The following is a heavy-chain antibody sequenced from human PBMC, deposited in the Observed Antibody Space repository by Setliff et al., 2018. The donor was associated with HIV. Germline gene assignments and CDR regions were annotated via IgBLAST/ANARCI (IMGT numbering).Heavy chain of an antibody. CDR3: VRDRGDATIFSWGHYFDY. Sequence: GASVKVSCKASGYTFTNYCMHWVRQAPGQGLEWMGVINPSSGGTHYAQKFQGRVTMARDTSTTTVYMDLSSLTSEDTAVYFCVRDRGDATIFSWGHYFDYWGPGTLVTVTS. J-gene: IGHJ4*02. D-gene: IGHD3-3*01. CDR2: INPSSGGT. CDR1: GYTFTNYC. V-gene: IGHV1-46*01.